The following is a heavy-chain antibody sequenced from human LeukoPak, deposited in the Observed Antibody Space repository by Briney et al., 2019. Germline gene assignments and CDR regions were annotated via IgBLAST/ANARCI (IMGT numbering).Heavy chain of an antibody. Sequence: PGGSLRLSCAASGFTFNTYWMHWVRQAPGKGLVWVSSINADGSSTSYADSMKGRFTISRDNAKNTLYLQMNSLRAEDTAVYYCARDDDWNYEDYWGQGTLVTVSS. J-gene: IGHJ4*02. V-gene: IGHV3-74*01. CDR2: INADGSST. D-gene: IGHD1-7*01. CDR3: ARDDDWNYEDY. CDR1: GFTFNTYW.